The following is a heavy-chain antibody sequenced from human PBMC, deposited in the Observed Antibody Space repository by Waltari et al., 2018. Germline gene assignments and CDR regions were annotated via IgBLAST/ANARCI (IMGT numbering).Heavy chain of an antibody. CDR1: GGTFSSYA. V-gene: IGHV1-69*13. J-gene: IGHJ4*02. D-gene: IGHD6-13*01. CDR3: ARGRDLRSSSPY. Sequence: QVQLVQSGAEVKKPGSSVKVCCKASGGTFSSYASSWVRQAHGQGLEWMGGIIPICGTANYAQKFQGRVTITADESTITAYMELSSLRSEDTAVYYCARGRDLRSSSPYWGQGTLVTVSS. CDR2: IIPICGTA.